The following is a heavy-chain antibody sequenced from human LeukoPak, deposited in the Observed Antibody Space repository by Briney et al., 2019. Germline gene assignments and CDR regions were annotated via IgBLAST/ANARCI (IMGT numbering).Heavy chain of an antibody. J-gene: IGHJ4*02. D-gene: IGHD5-18*01. CDR3: ARGGTYRYGSSDY. CDR1: GYGFTNYW. V-gene: IGHV5-51*01. Sequence: PGESLKISCKGSGYGFTNYWIGWVRQMPGKGLEWMGIIHPGESHTRYSPSFQGQVTMSADESITTAYLQWSSLKASDSAMYYCARGGTYRYGSSDYWGQGTLVTVSS. CDR2: IHPGESHT.